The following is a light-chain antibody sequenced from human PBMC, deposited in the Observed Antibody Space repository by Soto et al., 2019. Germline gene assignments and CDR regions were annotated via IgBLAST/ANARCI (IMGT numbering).Light chain of an antibody. Sequence: ETVMTQFPATLSVSPGERATLSFRASQTVTRKLAWYQQKPGQAPRLLIYDASTRATGIPARFSGSGSGTEFTLTICSLQSEDFAVYYCQQYNNWWTFVQGTKVDI. V-gene: IGKV3-15*01. CDR1: QTVTRK. J-gene: IGKJ1*01. CDR2: DAS. CDR3: QQYNNWWT.